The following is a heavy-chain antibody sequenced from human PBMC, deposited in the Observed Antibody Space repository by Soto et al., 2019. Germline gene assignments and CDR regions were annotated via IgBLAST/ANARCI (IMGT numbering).Heavy chain of an antibody. J-gene: IGHJ4*02. CDR2: ISSSSSYT. CDR1: GFTLSDYY. V-gene: IGHV3-11*06. Sequence: PGGSLRLSCAASGFTLSDYYMSWIRRVPGKGLEWVSYISSSSSYTNYADSVKGRFTISRDNAKNSLYLQMNSLRAEDTAVYYCARDLDVVVTTHWGQGTLVTVSS. CDR3: ARDLDVVVTTH. D-gene: IGHD2-21*02.